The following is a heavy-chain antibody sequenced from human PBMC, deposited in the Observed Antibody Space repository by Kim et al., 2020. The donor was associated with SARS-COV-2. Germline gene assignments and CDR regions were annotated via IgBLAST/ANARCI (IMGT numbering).Heavy chain of an antibody. CDR3: ARDLSGTGYSYGYSYYYGMDV. D-gene: IGHD5-18*01. CDR1: GFTFSSYS. Sequence: GGSLRLSCAASGFTFSSYSMNWVRQAPGKGLEWVSSISSSSSYIYYADSVKGRFTISRDNAKNSLYLQMNSLRAEDTAVYYCARDLSGTGYSYGYSYYYGMDVWGQGTTVTVSS. CDR2: ISSSSSYI. V-gene: IGHV3-21*01. J-gene: IGHJ6*02.